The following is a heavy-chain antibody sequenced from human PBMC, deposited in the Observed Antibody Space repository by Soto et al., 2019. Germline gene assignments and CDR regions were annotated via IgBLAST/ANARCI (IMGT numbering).Heavy chain of an antibody. CDR2: IIPIFGTA. Sequence: SVKVSCKASGGTFSSYAISLVRQAPGQGLEWMGGIIPIFGTANYAQKFQGRVTITADESTSTAYMELSSLRSEDTAVYYCARGFDYPYYGMDVWGQGTTVTVSS. CDR3: ARGFDYPYYGMDV. V-gene: IGHV1-69*13. J-gene: IGHJ6*02. D-gene: IGHD3-9*01. CDR1: GGTFSSYA.